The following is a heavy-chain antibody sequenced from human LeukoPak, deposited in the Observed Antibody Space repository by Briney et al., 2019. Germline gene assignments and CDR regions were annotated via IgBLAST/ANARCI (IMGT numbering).Heavy chain of an antibody. Sequence: ASVKVSCKASGYTFSNYGISWARQAPGQGLEWMGWISAYNGNTYYAQNFQGRVTMTTDTSTTTAYMELRSLRSDDTAVYYCARRIFGDYVFDYWGQGTLVTVSS. J-gene: IGHJ4*02. V-gene: IGHV1-18*04. CDR3: ARRIFGDYVFDY. D-gene: IGHD4-17*01. CDR2: ISAYNGNT. CDR1: GYTFSNYG.